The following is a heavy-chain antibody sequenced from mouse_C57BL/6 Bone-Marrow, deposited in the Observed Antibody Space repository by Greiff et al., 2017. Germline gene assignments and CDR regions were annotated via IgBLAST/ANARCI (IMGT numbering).Heavy chain of an antibody. CDR3: ESMITTGYYYAMDY. CDR1: GFTFSSYG. Sequence: EVMLVESGGDLVKPGGSLKLSCAASGFTFSSYGMSWVRQTPDKRLEWVATISSGGSYTYYPDSVKGRFTISRDNAKNTLYLQMSSLKSEDTAMYYCESMITTGYYYAMDYWGQGTSVTVAS. CDR2: ISSGGSYT. J-gene: IGHJ4*01. V-gene: IGHV5-6*01. D-gene: IGHD2-4*01.